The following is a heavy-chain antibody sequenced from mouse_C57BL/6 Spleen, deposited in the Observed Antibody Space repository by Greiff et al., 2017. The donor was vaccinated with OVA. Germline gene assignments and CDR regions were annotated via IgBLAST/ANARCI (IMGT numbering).Heavy chain of an antibody. CDR3: AGDGYHYAMDY. J-gene: IGHJ4*01. CDR1: GYTFTSYW. V-gene: IGHV1-64*01. Sequence: VQLQQPGAELVKPGASVKLSCKASGYTFTSYWMHWVKQRPGQGLEWIGMIHPNSGSTNYNEKFKSKATLTVDKSSSTAYMQLSSLTSEDSAVYYCAGDGYHYAMDYWGQGTSVTVSS. D-gene: IGHD2-3*01. CDR2: IHPNSGST.